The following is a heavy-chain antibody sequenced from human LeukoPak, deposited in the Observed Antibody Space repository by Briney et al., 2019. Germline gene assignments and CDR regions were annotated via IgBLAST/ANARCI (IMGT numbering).Heavy chain of an antibody. J-gene: IGHJ6*04. Sequence: GGSLRLSCAASGFTFSSYAMSWVRQAPGKGLEWVSAISGSTIYYADSVKGRFTISRDNAKNSLYLQMNSLRAEDTAVYYCAELGITMIGGVWGKGTTVTISS. CDR3: AELGITMIGGV. CDR1: GFTFSSYA. V-gene: IGHV3-23*01. CDR2: ISGSTI. D-gene: IGHD3-10*02.